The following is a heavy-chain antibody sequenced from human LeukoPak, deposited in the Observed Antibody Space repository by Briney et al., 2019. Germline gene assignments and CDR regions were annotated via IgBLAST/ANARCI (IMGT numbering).Heavy chain of an antibody. CDR2: IKQDGSDK. V-gene: IGHV3-7*03. D-gene: IGHD3-22*01. Sequence: PGGSLRLSCVASGFSFSNYWMSWVRQAPGKGLEWVANIKQDGSDKYYVESVKGRFIISRDNAKNSLYLQMNSLRAEDTALYYCAKDTDSSGYDAFDIWGQGTMVTVSS. CDR3: AKDTDSSGYDAFDI. J-gene: IGHJ3*02. CDR1: GFSFSNYW.